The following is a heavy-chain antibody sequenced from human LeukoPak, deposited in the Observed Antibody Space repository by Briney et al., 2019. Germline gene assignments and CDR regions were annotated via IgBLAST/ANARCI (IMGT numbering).Heavy chain of an antibody. V-gene: IGHV4-39*01. Sequence: SETLSLTCTVSGGSISSSDHYWGWVRQPPGKGLEWIGNIYCSGSTYYNPSLKSRVTISVDPSKNQFSLKLSSVTAADTAVYYCARHYGDIYSGSYSYFDYWGQGTLVTVSS. J-gene: IGHJ4*02. CDR3: ARHYGDIYSGSYSYFDY. CDR1: GGSISSSDHY. D-gene: IGHD1-26*01. CDR2: IYCSGST.